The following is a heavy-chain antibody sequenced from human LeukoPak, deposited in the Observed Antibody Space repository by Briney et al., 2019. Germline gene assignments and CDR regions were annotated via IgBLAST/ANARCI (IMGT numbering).Heavy chain of an antibody. Sequence: PSETLSLTCTVSGGSISSGSYYWSWIRQPAGKGLEWIGRIYTSGSTNYNPSLKSRVTISVDTSKYQFSLKLSSVTAADTAVYYCAREDSSTAIDYWGQGTLVTVSS. J-gene: IGHJ4*02. CDR2: IYTSGST. CDR1: GGSISSGSYY. D-gene: IGHD5-18*01. V-gene: IGHV4-61*02. CDR3: AREDSSTAIDY.